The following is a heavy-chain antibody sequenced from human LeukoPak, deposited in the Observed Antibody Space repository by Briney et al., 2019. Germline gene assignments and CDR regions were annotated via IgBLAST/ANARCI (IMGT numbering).Heavy chain of an antibody. D-gene: IGHD3-16*02. CDR3: AKGGYYDYVWGSYRPIDY. J-gene: IGHJ4*02. CDR1: GFTFSSYG. CDR2: ISYDGSNK. V-gene: IGHV3-30*18. Sequence: GGSLRLSCAASGFTFSSYGMHWVRQAPGKGLEWVAVISYDGSNKYYADSVKGRFTISRDNSKNTLYLQMNSLRAEDTAVYYCAKGGYYDYVWGSYRPIDYWGQGTLVTVSS.